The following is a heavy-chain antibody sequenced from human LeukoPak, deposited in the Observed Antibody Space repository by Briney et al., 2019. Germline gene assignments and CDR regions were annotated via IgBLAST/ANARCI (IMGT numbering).Heavy chain of an antibody. CDR3: TKSSMVSPYYFDY. V-gene: IGHV3-23*01. Sequence: GGSLRLSCAASGFTFSSYGMSWVRQAPGKGLEWVSAISGSGGSTYYADSVKGRFTISRDNSKNTLHLQMNSLRAEDTAVYYCTKSSMVSPYYFDYWGQGTLVTVSS. J-gene: IGHJ4*02. D-gene: IGHD3-10*01. CDR2: ISGSGGST. CDR1: GFTFSSYG.